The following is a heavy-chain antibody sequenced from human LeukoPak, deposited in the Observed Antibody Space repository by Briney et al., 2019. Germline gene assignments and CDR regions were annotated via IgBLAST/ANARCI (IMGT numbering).Heavy chain of an antibody. Sequence: QPGGSLRLSCSASGFTFTTYGMNWVRQAPGKGLEWVSGIGGSGTRTYYADSVKGRFTISRDNSKNTLYLQMNSLRAEDTAVYYCARDGSGSGWSDAFDIWGQGTMVTVSS. CDR1: GFTFTTYG. CDR3: ARDGSGSGWSDAFDI. D-gene: IGHD6-19*01. CDR2: IGGSGTRT. J-gene: IGHJ3*02. V-gene: IGHV3-23*01.